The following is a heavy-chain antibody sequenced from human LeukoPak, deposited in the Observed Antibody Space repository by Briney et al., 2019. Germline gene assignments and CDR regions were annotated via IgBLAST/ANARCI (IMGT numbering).Heavy chain of an antibody. D-gene: IGHD4-17*01. CDR1: GYSFTSYW. CDR3: ARRAVTTGYFDY. Sequence: PGESLKISCKGSGYSFTSYWIAWVRQMPGKGLEWMGIIYPGDFDTRYSLSFQGQVTISADKSISTAYLQWSSLKASDTAVYYCARRAVTTGYFDYWGQGSLVTVSS. J-gene: IGHJ4*02. V-gene: IGHV5-51*01. CDR2: IYPGDFDT.